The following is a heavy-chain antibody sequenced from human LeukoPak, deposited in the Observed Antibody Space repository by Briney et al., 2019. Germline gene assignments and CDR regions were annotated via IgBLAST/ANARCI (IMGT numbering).Heavy chain of an antibody. V-gene: IGHV1-2*02. J-gene: IGHJ4*02. Sequence: ASVKLSCKASGYTFSCYYMHWVRQAPGQGHEWRGWINPNSGGTNYAQKVHGKVTMTSDTSISTACVEFGRVRSDDTAFCYCAIREYCWGIFCYYIDYWGQGTLVTVSA. D-gene: IGHD2/OR15-2a*01. CDR1: GYTFSCYY. CDR3: AIREYCWGIFCYYIDY. CDR2: INPNSGGT.